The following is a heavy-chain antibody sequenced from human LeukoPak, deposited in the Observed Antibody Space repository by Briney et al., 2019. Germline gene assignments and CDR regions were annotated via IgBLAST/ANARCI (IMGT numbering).Heavy chain of an antibody. J-gene: IGHJ4*02. CDR1: GFSFNSFA. D-gene: IGHD3-10*01. Sequence: GGSLRLSCTASGFSFNSFAMTWVRRAPGKGLEWLASMSSGGTYIYYADSGRGRFTISRDNTENSLYLAMNNLRVEDTAIYYCARDRPTGSSRLFVVRWGQGTPVIVSS. CDR3: ARDRPTGSSRLFVVR. V-gene: IGHV3-21*01. CDR2: MSSGGTYI.